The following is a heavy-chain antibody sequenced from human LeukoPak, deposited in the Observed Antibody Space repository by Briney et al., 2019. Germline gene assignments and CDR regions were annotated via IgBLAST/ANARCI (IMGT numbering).Heavy chain of an antibody. D-gene: IGHD3-9*01. V-gene: IGHV3-48*02. CDR2: INHNGEAI. CDR1: GFPFSSYV. Sequence: GGSLRLSCEASGFPFSSYVMSWVRQAPGKGLEWISYINHNGEAIYYPDFVKGRFTISRDNAKNSLYLQMNALRDEDTAVYYCARDYDWALDHWGQGTRVTVSS. J-gene: IGHJ4*02. CDR3: ARDYDWALDH.